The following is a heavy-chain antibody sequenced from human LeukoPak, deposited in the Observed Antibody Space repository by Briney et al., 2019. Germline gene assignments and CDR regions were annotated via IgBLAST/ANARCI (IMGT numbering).Heavy chain of an antibody. D-gene: IGHD4-17*01. CDR3: ASLGYSTVTTNY. V-gene: IGHV1-69*04. Sequence: ASVKVSCKASGGTFSSYAISWVRQAPGRGLEWMGRIIPILGIANYAQKFQGRVTITADKSTSTAYMELSSLRSEDTAVYYCASLGYSTVTTNYWGQGTLVTVSS. J-gene: IGHJ4*02. CDR1: GGTFSSYA. CDR2: IIPILGIA.